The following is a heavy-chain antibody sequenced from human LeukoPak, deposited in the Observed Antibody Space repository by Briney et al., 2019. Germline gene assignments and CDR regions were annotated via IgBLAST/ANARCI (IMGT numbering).Heavy chain of an antibody. CDR1: GVTLSTCA. CDR3: AKDRTVGASYWYFDL. CDR2: ISSSGSGDNT. V-gene: IGHV3-23*01. D-gene: IGHD1-26*01. J-gene: IGHJ2*01. Sequence: GGSLRLSCAASGVTLSTCAMSWARQAPVKGLEWVSGISSSGSGDNTYYADSVKGRFTISRDSSKNTLFLHMNTLRAEDTAIYYCAKDRTVGASYWYFDLWGRGTLVTVSS.